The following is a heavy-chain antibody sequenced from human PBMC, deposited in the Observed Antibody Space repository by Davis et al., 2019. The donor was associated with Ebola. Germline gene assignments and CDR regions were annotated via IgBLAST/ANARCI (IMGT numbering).Heavy chain of an antibody. CDR3: ARGAAHGYSGYDH. CDR2: IKQDGSEK. Sequence: GESLKISCAASGFTFSSYWMSWVRQAPGKGLEWVANIKQDGSEKYYVDSVKGRFTISRDNAKNSLFLQMNSLSAEDTAVYYCARGAAHGYSGYDHWGQGTLVTVSS. D-gene: IGHD5-12*01. CDR1: GFTFSSYW. V-gene: IGHV3-7*01. J-gene: IGHJ5*02.